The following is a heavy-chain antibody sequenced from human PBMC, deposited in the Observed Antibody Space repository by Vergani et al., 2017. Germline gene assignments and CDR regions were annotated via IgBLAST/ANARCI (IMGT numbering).Heavy chain of an antibody. CDR3: ARDSWTSELRGVYWFDT. D-gene: IGHD3-10*01. V-gene: IGHV4-61*02. CDR1: GGSITSGSFY. J-gene: IGHJ5*02. Sequence: QVQLHESGPGLVKPSQTLSLTCTVSGGSITSGSFYWSWIRQPAGKGLEWIGRIHSSGTTNYNPSLKSRVTLEVDTSKNQLSLRMTSVTAADTAVYYCARDSWTSELRGVYWFDTWGQGTLVSVSS. CDR2: IHSSGTT.